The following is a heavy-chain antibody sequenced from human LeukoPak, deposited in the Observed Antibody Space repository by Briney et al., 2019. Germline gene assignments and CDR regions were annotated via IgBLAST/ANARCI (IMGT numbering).Heavy chain of an antibody. V-gene: IGHV4-39*01. Sequence: SETLSLTCTVSGGSISSSIYYWGWIRQPPGKGLEWIGTIYYSGSTYYNPSLKSRVTISVDTSKNQFSLKLSSVTAADTAVYYYARHPHYYGSIPLDYFDYWGQGTLVTVSS. CDR3: ARHPHYYGSIPLDYFDY. CDR1: GGSISSSIYY. J-gene: IGHJ4*02. D-gene: IGHD3-10*01. CDR2: IYYSGST.